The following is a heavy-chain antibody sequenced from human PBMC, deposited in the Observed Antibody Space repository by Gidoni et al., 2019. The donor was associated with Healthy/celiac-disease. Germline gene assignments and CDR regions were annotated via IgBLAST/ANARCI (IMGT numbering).Heavy chain of an antibody. V-gene: IGHV3-66*02. CDR1: GFTVSSNY. Sequence: EVQLVESGGGLVQPGGSLRLSCAASGFTVSSNYMSWVRQAPGKGLEWVSVIYSGGSTYYADSVKGRFTISRDNSKNTLYLQMNSLRAEDTAVYYCTVTILVNEYYFDYWGQGTLVTVSS. CDR3: TVTILVNEYYFDY. J-gene: IGHJ4*02. D-gene: IGHD3-3*01. CDR2: IYSGGST.